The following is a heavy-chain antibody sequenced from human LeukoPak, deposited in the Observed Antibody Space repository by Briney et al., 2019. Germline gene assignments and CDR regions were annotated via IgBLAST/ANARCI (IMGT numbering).Heavy chain of an antibody. CDR3: ARDNQLPPFDY. J-gene: IGHJ4*02. CDR2: INPSGGST. D-gene: IGHD2-2*01. V-gene: IGHV1-46*01. Sequence: ASVKVSFKASGYTFTSYYMHWVRQAPGQGLEWMGIINPSGGSTSYAQKFQGRVTMTRDMSTSTVYMELSSLRSEDTAVYYCARDNQLPPFDYWGQGTLVTVSS. CDR1: GYTFTSYY.